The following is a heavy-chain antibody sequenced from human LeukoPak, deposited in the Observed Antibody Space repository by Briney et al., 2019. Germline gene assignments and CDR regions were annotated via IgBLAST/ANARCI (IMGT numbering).Heavy chain of an antibody. J-gene: IGHJ4*02. Sequence: SETLSLTCTVSGGSVSSGSYYWSWIRQPPGKGLEWIGYIYYSGSTYYNPSLKSRVTISVDTSKNQFSLKLSSVTAADTAVYYCARESSTSCFDYWGQGTLVTVSS. CDR1: GGSVSSGSYY. CDR3: ARESSTSCFDY. CDR2: IYYSGST. V-gene: IGHV4-31*03. D-gene: IGHD2-2*01.